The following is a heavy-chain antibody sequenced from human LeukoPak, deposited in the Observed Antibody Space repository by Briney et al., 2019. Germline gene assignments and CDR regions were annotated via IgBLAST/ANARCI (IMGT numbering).Heavy chain of an antibody. CDR1: GASITSYY. J-gene: IGHJ4*02. V-gene: IGHV4-59*01. D-gene: IGHD2-15*01. CDR2: FYYSGSD. Sequence: SETLSLTCTVSGASITSYYWNWIRQPPGKGLEWIGYFYYSGSDNYNPSLKSRITISVDTSKNQFSLKLSSVTAAVTAVYYCVRGYCSGATCYHFDYWGQGTLVTVSS. CDR3: VRGYCSGATCYHFDY.